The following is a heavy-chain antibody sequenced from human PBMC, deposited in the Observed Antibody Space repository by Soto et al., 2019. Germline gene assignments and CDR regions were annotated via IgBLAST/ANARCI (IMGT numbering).Heavy chain of an antibody. Sequence: SVKVSCKASGGTFRNYGIGWVRQAPGQGLEWMGGIIPVFGTTNYAQKFQGRVTITADESTSTAYIEVSSLRSEDTAMFYCGRXCSGGSCHTLDYYGMDVWGPGTTVTVSS. CDR3: GRXCSGGSCHTLDYYGMDV. V-gene: IGHV1-69*13. J-gene: IGHJ6*02. D-gene: IGHD2-15*01. CDR2: IIPVFGTT. CDR1: GGTFRNYG.